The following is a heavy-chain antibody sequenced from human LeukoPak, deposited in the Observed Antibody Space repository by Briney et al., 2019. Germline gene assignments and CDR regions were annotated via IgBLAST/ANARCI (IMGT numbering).Heavy chain of an antibody. V-gene: IGHV3-21*01. J-gene: IGHJ2*01. CDR2: ISSRSSYI. Sequence: PGGSLRLSCAASGFPLSSYSMNWVRQAPGKGLEWVSSISSRSSYIFYADSLKDRFTISRDNAKNSLYLQMNSLRVEDTAVYYCARDLGDIVLVPPAIHFDFWGRGTLVTVSS. CDR3: ARDLGDIVLVPPAIHFDF. D-gene: IGHD2-2*02. CDR1: GFPLSSYS.